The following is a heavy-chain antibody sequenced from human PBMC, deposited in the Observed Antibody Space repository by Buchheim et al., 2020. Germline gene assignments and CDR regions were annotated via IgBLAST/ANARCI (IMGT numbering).Heavy chain of an antibody. Sequence: QVQLQESGPGLVKPAGTLSLICAVSGGSISRSKWGSRVRQPPGKGLEWIGEIYHSGSNNYNPSLKSRVTISVDKSKNQVSLKVRSLTAADTAVYYCASMGMANYYGMDVWGQGTT. CDR3: ASMGMANYYGMDV. J-gene: IGHJ6*02. V-gene: IGHV4-4*02. D-gene: IGHD5-24*01. CDR1: GGSISRSKW. CDR2: IYHSGSN.